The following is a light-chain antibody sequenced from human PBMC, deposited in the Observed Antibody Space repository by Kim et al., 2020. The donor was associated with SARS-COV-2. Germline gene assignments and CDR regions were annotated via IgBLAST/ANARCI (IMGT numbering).Light chain of an antibody. CDR2: GAS. J-gene: IGKJ1*01. CDR3: QQYGSPWT. Sequence: LSQGESAARTGRASLSISSSYYAWYQQKPRRAPRHLIYGASSGATGISDRFSCSGAWTDFTLTISSLEPEDFAVYYCQQYGSPWTFGQGTKVDIK. CDR1: LSISSSY. V-gene: IGKV3-20*01.